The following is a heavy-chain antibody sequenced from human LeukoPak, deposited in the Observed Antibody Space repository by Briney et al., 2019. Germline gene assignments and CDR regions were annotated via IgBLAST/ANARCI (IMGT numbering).Heavy chain of an antibody. J-gene: IGHJ5*02. CDR1: GGTFSNYA. D-gene: IGHD6-13*01. CDR2: IIPIFGTA. Sequence: ASVKVSCKASGGTFSNYAISWVRQAPGQGLEWMGGIIPIFGTANYAQKFQGRVTITADKSTSTAYMELSSLRSEDTAVYYCARVKAAAGKNWFDPWGQGTLVTVSS. CDR3: ARVKAAAGKNWFDP. V-gene: IGHV1-69*06.